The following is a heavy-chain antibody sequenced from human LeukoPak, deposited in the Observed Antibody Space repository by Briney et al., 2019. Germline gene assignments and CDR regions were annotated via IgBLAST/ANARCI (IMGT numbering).Heavy chain of an antibody. Sequence: GGSLRLSCAASGFTFSSYGMHWVRQAPGKGLEGVAVISYDGSNKYYADSVKGRFTISRDNSKNTLYLQMNSLRAEDTAVYYCAKGDDILTGYLINWGQGTLVTVSS. CDR2: ISYDGSNK. J-gene: IGHJ4*02. CDR1: GFTFSSYG. CDR3: AKGDDILTGYLIN. V-gene: IGHV3-30*18. D-gene: IGHD3-9*01.